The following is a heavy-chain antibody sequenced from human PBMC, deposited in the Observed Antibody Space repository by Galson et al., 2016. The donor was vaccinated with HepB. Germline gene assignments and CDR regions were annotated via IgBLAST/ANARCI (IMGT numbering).Heavy chain of an antibody. V-gene: IGHV4-59*01. CDR2: IYYSGRA. J-gene: IGHJ6*02. CDR3: ARDDSGGWYGFHYGMDV. Sequence: ETLSLTCTVSGASISGYYLGWIRQPPGKGLEWIGYIYYSGRANYNPSLKSRVTISVDTSKNQFSLKLSSVTAADTAVYYCARDDSGGWYGFHYGMDVWGQGTTVTVSS. CDR1: GASISGYY. D-gene: IGHD6-19*01.